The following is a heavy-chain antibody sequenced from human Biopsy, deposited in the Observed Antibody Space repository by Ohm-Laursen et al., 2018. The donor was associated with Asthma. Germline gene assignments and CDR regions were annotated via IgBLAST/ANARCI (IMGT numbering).Heavy chain of an antibody. CDR3: ARTHERWTSIQDDALDI. CDR1: GFTFSIYD. Sequence: SLRLSCAATGFTFSIYDIHWVRQAPGKGLEWVAVISYDGGNKFYGDYVKGRFTLSRDNSRNTLYLQMNSLRVEDTAIYYCARTHERWTSIQDDALDIRGQGTMVIVSS. D-gene: IGHD4-23*01. CDR2: ISYDGGNK. J-gene: IGHJ3*02. V-gene: IGHV3-30*03.